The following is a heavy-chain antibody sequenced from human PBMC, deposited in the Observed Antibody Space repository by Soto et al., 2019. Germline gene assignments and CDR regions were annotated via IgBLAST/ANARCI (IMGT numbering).Heavy chain of an antibody. Sequence: PSETLSLTCTVSGGSISSYYWSWIRQPPGKGLEWIGYIYYSGSTNYNPSLKSRVTISVDTSKNQFSLKLSSVTAADTAVYYCASSKKVVAIDYWGQGTLVTVSS. D-gene: IGHD2-15*01. V-gene: IGHV4-59*01. J-gene: IGHJ4*02. CDR2: IYYSGST. CDR1: GGSISSYY. CDR3: ASSKKVVAIDY.